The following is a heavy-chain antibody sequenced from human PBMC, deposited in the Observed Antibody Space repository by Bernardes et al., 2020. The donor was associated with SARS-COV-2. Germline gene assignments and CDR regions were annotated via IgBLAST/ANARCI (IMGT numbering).Heavy chain of an antibody. Sequence: ASVKVSCKASGYTFTGYYMHWVRQAPGQGLEWMGWINPNSGGTNYAQKFQGRVTMTRDTSISTAYMELSRLRSDDTAVYYCARGFELLWFGDMSYWGQGTLVTVSS. D-gene: IGHD3-10*01. CDR2: INPNSGGT. J-gene: IGHJ4*02. V-gene: IGHV1-2*02. CDR3: ARGFELLWFGDMSY. CDR1: GYTFTGYY.